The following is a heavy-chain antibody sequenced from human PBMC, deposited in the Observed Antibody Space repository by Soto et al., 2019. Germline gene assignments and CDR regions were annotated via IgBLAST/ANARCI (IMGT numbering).Heavy chain of an antibody. J-gene: IGHJ4*02. D-gene: IGHD3-10*01. CDR2: VYHSGTT. CDR1: GGSITNYY. Sequence: PSETLSLTCTVSGGSITNYYWSWIRQPPGKGLEWIGYVYHSGTTNYNPSLQSRVTTSLDRSKNQFSLEVRSVTAADTAVYYCARAPVSMIRGVLISGQPSYYFGFWGQGILVTVPQ. CDR3: ARAPVSMIRGVLISGQPSYYFGF. V-gene: IGHV4-59*01.